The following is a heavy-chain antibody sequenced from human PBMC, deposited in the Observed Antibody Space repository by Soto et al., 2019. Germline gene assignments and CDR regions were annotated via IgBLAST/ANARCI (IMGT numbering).Heavy chain of an antibody. V-gene: IGHV1-69*08. CDR3: SGDDARLGVYSHAGRSHPYYYYMDV. CDR1: GGTFSSYT. CDR2: IVPILGIA. Sequence: QVQLVQSGAEVKKPGSSVKVSCKASGGTFSSYTISWVRQAPGQGLEWMGRIVPILGIATDAQTFQGRVTITAEKYPSTAYMGLRTWRAADRALYYWSGDDARLGVYSHAGRSHPYYYYMDVWGRGSTVTVSS. J-gene: IGHJ6*03. D-gene: IGHD5-18*01.